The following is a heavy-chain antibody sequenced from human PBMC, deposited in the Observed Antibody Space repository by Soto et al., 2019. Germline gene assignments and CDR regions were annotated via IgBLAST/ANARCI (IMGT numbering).Heavy chain of an antibody. J-gene: IGHJ6*02. V-gene: IGHV3-33*01. CDR2: ISYDGNEK. Sequence: GGSLRLSCATSGFTFSSYGFHWVRQAPGKGLEWVAVISYDGNEKNYADSVKGRFTISRDKSKKTLYLQMNSLTAEDTAVYFCARTINSYGMDVWGQGSTVTVSS. CDR3: ARTINSYGMDV. CDR1: GFTFSSYG.